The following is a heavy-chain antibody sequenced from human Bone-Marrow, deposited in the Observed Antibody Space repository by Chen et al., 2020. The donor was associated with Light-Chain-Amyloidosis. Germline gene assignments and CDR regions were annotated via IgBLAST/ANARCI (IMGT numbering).Heavy chain of an antibody. CDR2: ISATGGSI. CDR3: ARDRLGWGFPNNPFDV. D-gene: IGHD6-19*01. J-gene: IGHJ4*02. CDR1: GFSYSRLA. V-gene: IGHV3-23*01. Sequence: EVQLLESGGGLAQAGGCLRLSCEASGFSYSRLAMTWVRLAPGKGLEWVSSISATGGSIYYADSVKGRFTISRDNSKNTLSLQMDSLRDEDTAIYYCARDRLGWGFPNNPFDVWGQGSLVTVSS.